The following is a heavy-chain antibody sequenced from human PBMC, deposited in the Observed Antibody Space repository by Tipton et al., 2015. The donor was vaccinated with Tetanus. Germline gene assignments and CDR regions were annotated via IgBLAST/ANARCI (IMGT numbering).Heavy chain of an antibody. CDR3: AREGIAVAANYFDY. CDR1: GGSIINDY. CDR2: IYSSGST. D-gene: IGHD6-19*01. J-gene: IGHJ4*02. V-gene: IGHV4-4*07. Sequence: LRLSCTVSGGSIINDYWSWIRQPAGKGLEWIGRIYSSGSTNYNPSLKSRVTMSVDTSKNQFSLKLSSVTAADTAVYYCAREGIAVAANYFDYWGQGTLVTVSS.